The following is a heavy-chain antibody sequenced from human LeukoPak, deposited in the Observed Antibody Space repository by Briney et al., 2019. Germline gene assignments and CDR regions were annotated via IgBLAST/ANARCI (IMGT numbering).Heavy chain of an antibody. CDR1: GFTFDDYA. J-gene: IGHJ4*02. CDR3: AKDRITVAGIVDY. D-gene: IGHD6-19*01. Sequence: GGSLRLSCAASGFTFDDYAMHWVRQAPGKGLEWASGISWNSGNIGYADSVKGRFTISRDNAKNSLYLQMNSLRAEDTALYYCAKDRITVAGIVDYWGQGTLVTVSS. CDR2: ISWNSGNI. V-gene: IGHV3-9*01.